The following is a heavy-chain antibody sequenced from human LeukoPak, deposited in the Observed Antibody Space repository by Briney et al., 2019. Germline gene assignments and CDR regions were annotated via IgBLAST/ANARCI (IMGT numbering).Heavy chain of an antibody. D-gene: IGHD2-15*01. CDR3: ARNVGSGFDY. J-gene: IGHJ4*02. Sequence: GASVKVSCKASGYTFTSYYIHWVRQAPGQGLQWMGFINPTGGSTSYAQKLQGVFTMTRDMSTSTVYMELSSLRSGDTAVYYCARNVGSGFDYWGQGTLVTVSS. CDR1: GYTFTSYY. V-gene: IGHV1-46*04. CDR2: INPTGGST.